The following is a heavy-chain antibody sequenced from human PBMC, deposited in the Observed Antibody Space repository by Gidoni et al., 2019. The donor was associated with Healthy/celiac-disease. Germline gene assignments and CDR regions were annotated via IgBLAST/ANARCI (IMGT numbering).Heavy chain of an antibody. V-gene: IGHV3-21*01. Sequence: EVQLVASGGGLVKPGGSLRPSCAASGFTFSSYSMNWVRQAPGKGLEWVSSISSSSSYIYYEDSVKGRFTISRENAKNSLYLQMNSLRAEDTAVYYCARGGRRSQGGIDYWGQGTLVTVSS. CDR3: ARGGRRSQGGIDY. CDR1: GFTFSSYS. D-gene: IGHD6-6*01. CDR2: ISSSSSYI. J-gene: IGHJ4*02.